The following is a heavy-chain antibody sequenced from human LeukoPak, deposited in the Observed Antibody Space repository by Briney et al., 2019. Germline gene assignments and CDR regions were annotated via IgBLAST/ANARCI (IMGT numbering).Heavy chain of an antibody. D-gene: IGHD2-2*01. V-gene: IGHV4-39*01. CDR1: GGSISSSSYY. Sequence: SETLSLTCTVSGGSISSSSYYWGWIRQPPGEGLEWIGSIYYSGSTYYNPSLKSRVTISVDTSKNQFSLKLSSVTAADTAVFYCARHMIARARDCSSTSCYEGNYHYYMDVWGKGTTVTVSS. J-gene: IGHJ6*03. CDR3: ARHMIARARDCSSTSCYEGNYHYYMDV. CDR2: IYYSGST.